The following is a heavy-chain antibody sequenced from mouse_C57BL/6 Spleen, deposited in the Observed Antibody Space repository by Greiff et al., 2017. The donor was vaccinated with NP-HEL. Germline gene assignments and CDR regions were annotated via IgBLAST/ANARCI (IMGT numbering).Heavy chain of an antibody. CDR1: GYAFSSYW. J-gene: IGHJ1*03. V-gene: IGHV1-80*01. CDR3: ARSLFPNYWYFDV. CDR2: IYPGDGDT. Sequence: QVQLQQSGAELVKPGASVKISCKASGYAFSSYWMNWVKQRPGKGLEWIGQIYPGDGDTNYNGKFKGKATLTADKSSSTAYMQLSSLTSEDSAVYFCARSLFPNYWYFDVWGTGTTVTVSS.